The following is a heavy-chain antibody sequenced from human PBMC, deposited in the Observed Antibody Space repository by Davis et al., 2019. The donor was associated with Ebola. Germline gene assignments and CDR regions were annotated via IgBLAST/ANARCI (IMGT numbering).Heavy chain of an antibody. CDR3: ARDGLPYSSYDFSHYYYYYGMDV. V-gene: IGHV3-64*01. CDR1: GFTFSSYA. D-gene: IGHD5-12*01. J-gene: IGHJ6*02. CDR2: ISSNGGST. Sequence: GESLKISCAASGFTFSSYAMHWVRQAPGKGLEYVSAISSNGGSTYYANSVKGRFTISRDNSKNTLYLQMGSLRAEDMAVYYCARDGLPYSSYDFSHYYYYYGMDVWGQGTTVTVSS.